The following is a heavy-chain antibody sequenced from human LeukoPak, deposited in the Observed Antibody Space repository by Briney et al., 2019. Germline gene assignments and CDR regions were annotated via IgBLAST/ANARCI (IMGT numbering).Heavy chain of an antibody. D-gene: IGHD3-22*01. V-gene: IGHV1-46*01. CDR2: NNPSGGST. CDR1: GYTFTSYY. J-gene: IGHJ4*02. Sequence: GASVKVSCKAPGYTFTSYYMHWVRQAPGQGLEWMGINNPSGGSTSYAQKFQGRVTMTRDMSTSTVYMELSSLRSEDTAVYYCAREGVYYYDSSGYYPFDYWGQGTLVTVSS. CDR3: AREGVYYYDSSGYYPFDY.